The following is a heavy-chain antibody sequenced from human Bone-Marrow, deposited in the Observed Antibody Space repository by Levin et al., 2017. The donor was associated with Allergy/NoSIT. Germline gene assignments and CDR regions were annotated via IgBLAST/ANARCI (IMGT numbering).Heavy chain of an antibody. CDR1: GFTFCDAW. V-gene: IGHV3-15*01. CDR2: IKSKANGEAI. J-gene: IGHJ4*02. CDR3: TAAEYSSSWDFDY. Sequence: GESLKISCAASGFTFCDAWMSWVRQAPGKGLEWVGRIKSKANGEAIDYAAPVKGRFTISRDDSGNTLYLHMTSLKTEDAAVYYCTAAEYSSSWDFDYWGQGTLVTVSS. D-gene: IGHD6-13*01.